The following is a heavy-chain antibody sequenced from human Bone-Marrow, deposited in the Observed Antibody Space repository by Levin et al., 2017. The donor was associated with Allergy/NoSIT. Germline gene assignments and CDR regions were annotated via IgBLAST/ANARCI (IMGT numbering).Heavy chain of an antibody. CDR1: GYSFTNNW. Sequence: GESLKISCKGSGYSFTNNWIGWVRQMPGKGLEWMGIIFPGDSDTRYSPSFQGRVTISVDKSVSTAYLQWTSLEASDTAIYYCATTSAAGALYYFDHWGQGTLVTGSS. CDR3: ATTSAAGALYYFDH. J-gene: IGHJ4*02. V-gene: IGHV5-51*01. D-gene: IGHD6-13*01. CDR2: IFPGDSDT.